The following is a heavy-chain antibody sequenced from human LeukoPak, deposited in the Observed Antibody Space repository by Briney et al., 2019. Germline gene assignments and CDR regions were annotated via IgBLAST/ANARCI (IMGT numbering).Heavy chain of an antibody. CDR1: GGSISSGGYY. CDR3: ARGLTTVTTDY. V-gene: IGHV4-31*03. D-gene: IGHD4-17*01. J-gene: IGHJ4*02. CDR2: IFYSGIT. Sequence: PLSLTCTVSGGSISSGGYYWSWIRQHPGKGLEWIGYIFYSGITYYNPSLKSRVTISLDTSKNQFSLKLNSVTAADTAVYYCARGLTTVTTDYWGQGTLVTVSS.